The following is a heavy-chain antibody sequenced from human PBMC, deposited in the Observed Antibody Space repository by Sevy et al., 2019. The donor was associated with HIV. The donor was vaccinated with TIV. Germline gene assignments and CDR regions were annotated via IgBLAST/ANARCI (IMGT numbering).Heavy chain of an antibody. CDR2: ISAYSGNT. CDR1: GYTFTIYG. Sequence: ASVKVSCKASGYTFTIYGISWGRQAPEQGLEWMGWISAYSGNTNYAQNLQGRVTMTTDTSTTTAYMELRSLRFDDTAVYYCARTSSYGSGNYFDYWGQGTLVTVSS. J-gene: IGHJ4*02. CDR3: ARTSSYGSGNYFDY. D-gene: IGHD3-10*01. V-gene: IGHV1-18*01.